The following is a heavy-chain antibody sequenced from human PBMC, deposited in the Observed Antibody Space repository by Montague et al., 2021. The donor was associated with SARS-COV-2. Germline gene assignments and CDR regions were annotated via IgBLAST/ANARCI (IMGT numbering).Heavy chain of an antibody. Sequence: SLRLSCAASGFTFSSYAMHWVRQAPGKGLEWVAVISYDGSNKYYADSVKGRFTISRDNSKNTLYLQMNSLRAEDTAVYYCARGAPYTGVGASSDAFDIWGQGTMVTVSS. CDR1: GFTFSSYA. V-gene: IGHV3-30-3*01. CDR3: ARGAPYTGVGASSDAFDI. CDR2: ISYDGSNK. D-gene: IGHD1-26*01. J-gene: IGHJ3*02.